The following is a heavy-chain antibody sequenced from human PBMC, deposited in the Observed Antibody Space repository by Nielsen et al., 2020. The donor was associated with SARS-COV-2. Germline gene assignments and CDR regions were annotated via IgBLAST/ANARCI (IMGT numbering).Heavy chain of an antibody. CDR1: GFTFSSYS. V-gene: IGHV3-21*01. D-gene: IGHD2-15*01. CDR3: ARFKVVAGAYYYYGMDV. CDR2: ISSSSSYI. Sequence: GGSLRLSCAASGFTFSSYSMNWVRQAPGKGLEWVSSISSSSSYIYYADSVKGRFTISRDNAKNSLYLQMNSLRAEDTAVYYCARFKVVAGAYYYYGMDVWGQGTTVTVSS. J-gene: IGHJ6*02.